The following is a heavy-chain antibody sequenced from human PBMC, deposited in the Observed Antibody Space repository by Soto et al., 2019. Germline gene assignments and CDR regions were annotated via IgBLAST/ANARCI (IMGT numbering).Heavy chain of an antibody. CDR3: ARRKERSGPHYFDY. D-gene: IGHD6-25*01. CDR2: ISTYSGDT. Sequence: ASVKVSCKASGYTFFTYDISWVRQAPGQGLEWMGWISTYSGDTKYAQKFQGRVTMTTDTSTTTAYLELRSLRSDDTAVYYCARRKERSGPHYFDYWGQGSQVTVSS. V-gene: IGHV1-18*01. J-gene: IGHJ4*02. CDR1: GYTFFTYD.